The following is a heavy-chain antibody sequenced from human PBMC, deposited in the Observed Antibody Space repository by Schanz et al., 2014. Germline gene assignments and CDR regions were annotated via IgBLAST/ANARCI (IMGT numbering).Heavy chain of an antibody. V-gene: IGHV4-61*02. Sequence: QVQLQESGPGLVKPSQTLSLTCTVSGGSIRSGTYYWSWIRQPAGKALEWVGRVFPNGITNYNPSLKSRVPISLATSKNQFSLPRASLTAADTAVYYCARDTTWRLDLWGRGTLVTVSS. J-gene: IGHJ2*01. CDR2: VFPNGIT. CDR3: ARDTTWRLDL. D-gene: IGHD1-1*01. CDR1: GGSIRSGTYY.